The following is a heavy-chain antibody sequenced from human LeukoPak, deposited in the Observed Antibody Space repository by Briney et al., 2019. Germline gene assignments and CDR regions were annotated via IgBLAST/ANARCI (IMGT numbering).Heavy chain of an antibody. CDR2: IYTSGTT. V-gene: IGHV4-61*02. J-gene: IGHJ6*03. Sequence: SETLSLTCTVSGGSVRRGNYYWTWIRQPAGSGLEWIGRIYTSGTTDYNPSLRTRVTISVDASRNQFSLNLSSVTAADTAVYYCAKEEADSSSSRLYYYYYMDVWGKGTTVTVSS. CDR1: GGSVRRGNYY. D-gene: IGHD6-6*01. CDR3: AKEEADSSSSRLYYYYYMDV.